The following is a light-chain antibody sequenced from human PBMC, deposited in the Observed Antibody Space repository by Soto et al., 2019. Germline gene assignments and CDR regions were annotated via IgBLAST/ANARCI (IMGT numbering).Light chain of an antibody. CDR1: QSVLYSSNNKNY. J-gene: IGKJ1*01. CDR3: QQYYRPWT. Sequence: DIVMTQSPDSLAVSLGERATINCKSSQSVLYSSNNKNYLAWYQQKPGQPHKLLIYWASTRESGVPDRFSGSGSGTDFKLTISSLQAEDVAVYYCQQYYRPWTFGQGTNVEIK. CDR2: WAS. V-gene: IGKV4-1*01.